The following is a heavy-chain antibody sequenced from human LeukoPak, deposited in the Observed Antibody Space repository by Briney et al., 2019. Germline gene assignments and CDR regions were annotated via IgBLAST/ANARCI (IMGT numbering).Heavy chain of an antibody. CDR3: AREVVDPGLWFGEFSVLRWDYYYYMDV. D-gene: IGHD3-10*01. CDR2: ISAYNGNT. Sequence: GASVKVSCKASGYTFTSYGISWVRQAPGQGLEWMGWISAYNGNTNYAQRLQGRVTMTTDTSTSTAYMELRSLRSDDTAVYYCAREVVDPGLWFGEFSVLRWDYYYYMDVWGKGTTVTISS. V-gene: IGHV1-18*01. CDR1: GYTFTSYG. J-gene: IGHJ6*03.